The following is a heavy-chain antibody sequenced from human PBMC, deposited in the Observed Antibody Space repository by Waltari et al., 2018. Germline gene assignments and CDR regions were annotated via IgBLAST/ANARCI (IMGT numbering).Heavy chain of an antibody. D-gene: IGHD6-25*01. CDR1: GFTFSTYW. CDR3: ARDDSWQRLAA. Sequence: EVQLVESGGGLVQPGGSLRLSCSASGFTFSTYWMYWVRQPPGKGLGWVSGWGADGNERGDADSVKGRFTISRDNTKNMLYLDMNSLRVEDAAMYYCARDDSWQRLAAWGHGTLVTVSS. CDR2: WGADGNER. J-gene: IGHJ5*01. V-gene: IGHV3-74*01.